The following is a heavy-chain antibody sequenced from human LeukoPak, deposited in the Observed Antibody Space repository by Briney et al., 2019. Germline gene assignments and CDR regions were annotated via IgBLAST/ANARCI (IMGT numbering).Heavy chain of an antibody. CDR1: GFTFSDYY. D-gene: IGHD3-9*01. J-gene: IGHJ6*02. CDR2: ISSSGSNI. Sequence: GGSLRLSCAASGFTFSDYYMSWIRQAPGKGLEWVSYISSSGSNIYYADSVKGRFTISRDNAKNSLYLQMNSLRAEDTAKYYCTKDYCGKFCSAVWGQGTTVTVSS. V-gene: IGHV3-11*01. CDR3: TKDYCGKFCSAV.